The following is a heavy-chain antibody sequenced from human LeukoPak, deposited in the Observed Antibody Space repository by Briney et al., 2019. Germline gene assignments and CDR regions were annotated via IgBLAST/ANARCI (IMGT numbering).Heavy chain of an antibody. J-gene: IGHJ4*02. D-gene: IGHD3-10*01. Sequence: GASVKVCCTASGYTFTRYVMHWVRQAPGQRLGWLGWIHAGNGNTKYSQKFQGRVTITRDTSASTAYMELSSLRSEDTAVYYCARDRGGSGSYLGRYLNYWGQGTLVTVSS. CDR3: ARDRGGSGSYLGRYLNY. CDR1: GYTFTRYV. CDR2: IHAGNGNT. V-gene: IGHV1-3*01.